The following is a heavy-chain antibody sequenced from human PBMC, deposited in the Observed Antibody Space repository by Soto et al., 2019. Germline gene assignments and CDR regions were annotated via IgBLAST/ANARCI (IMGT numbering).Heavy chain of an antibody. D-gene: IGHD5-18*01. V-gene: IGHV3-11*01. J-gene: IGHJ4*02. CDR1: GFTINDYY. CDR2: IGNLGVTI. Sequence: QVQLVESGGGLVKPGGSLRLSCAASGFTINDYYMTWIRQAPGKGLECVSHIGNLGVTIYYADSVKGRFTISRDNAKNSLFLQLNSLRAEDTAVYYCATGYSYPWVTWGQGTLVTVSS. CDR3: ATGYSYPWVT.